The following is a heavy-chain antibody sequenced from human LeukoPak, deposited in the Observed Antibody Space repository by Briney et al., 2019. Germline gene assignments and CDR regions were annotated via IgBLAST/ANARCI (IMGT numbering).Heavy chain of an antibody. J-gene: IGHJ4*02. V-gene: IGHV1-2*02. Sequence: LEASVKVSCKASGYTFTGYYVHWVRQAPGQGLEWMGWINPNSGGTNHAQKFQGRVTMTRDTSISTAYMDLSNLRSDDTAVYYCARDPRSRGGCEGYYVDSWGQGTLVTVSS. CDR2: INPNSGGT. CDR1: GYTFTGYY. D-gene: IGHD5-12*01. CDR3: ARDPRSRGGCEGYYVDS.